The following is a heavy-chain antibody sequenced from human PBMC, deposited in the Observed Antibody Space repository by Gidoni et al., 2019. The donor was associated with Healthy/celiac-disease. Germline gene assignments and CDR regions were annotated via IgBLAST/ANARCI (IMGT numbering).Heavy chain of an antibody. V-gene: IGHV3-23*01. CDR2: ISGSGGST. CDR1: GFPFLGYS. J-gene: IGHJ5*02. CDR3: AKVNYYDSRGHTGRWFDP. Sequence: EVQLLESGGGLVQPGGSLRLSCAASGFPFLGYSISWVRQAPGKGLGWVSGISGSGGSTYYADYVKGRFTISRDNAKNTLYLQMNSLRAEDTGVYYCAKVNYYDSRGHTGRWFDPWGQGTLVTVSS. D-gene: IGHD3-22*01.